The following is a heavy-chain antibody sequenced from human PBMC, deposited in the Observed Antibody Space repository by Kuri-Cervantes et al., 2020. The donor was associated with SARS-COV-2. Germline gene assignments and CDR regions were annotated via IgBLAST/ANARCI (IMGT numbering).Heavy chain of an antibody. CDR1: GGSISSHY. V-gene: IGHV4-59*08. CDR2: IYYSGST. Sequence: ESLKISCTVSGGSISSHYWSWIRQPPGKGLEWIGYIYYSGSTNYNPSLKSRVTISVDTSKNQFSLKLNSVTAADTAVYYCARLTMIVANYYFDYWGQGTLVTVSS. CDR3: ARLTMIVANYYFDY. J-gene: IGHJ4*02. D-gene: IGHD3-22*01.